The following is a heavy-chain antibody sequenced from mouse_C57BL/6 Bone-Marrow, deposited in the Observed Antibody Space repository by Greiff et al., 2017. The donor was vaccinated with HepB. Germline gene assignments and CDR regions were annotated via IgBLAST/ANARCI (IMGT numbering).Heavy chain of an antibody. D-gene: IGHD2-3*01. V-gene: IGHV10-3*01. J-gene: IGHJ4*01. CDR2: IRSKSSNYAT. Sequence: GGGLVQPKGSLKLSCAASGFTFNTYAMHWVRQAPGKGLEWVARIRSKSSNYATYYADSVKDRFTISRDDSQSMLYLQMNNLKTEDTAIYYCVMWRDGYLPYAIDYWGQGTSVTVSS. CDR1: GFTFNTYA. CDR3: VMWRDGYLPYAIDY.